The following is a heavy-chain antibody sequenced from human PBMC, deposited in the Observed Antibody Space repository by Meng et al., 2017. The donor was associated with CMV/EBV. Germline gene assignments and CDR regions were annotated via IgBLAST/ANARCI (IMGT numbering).Heavy chain of an antibody. CDR1: GYTFTSYC. J-gene: IGHJ4*02. D-gene: IGHD2-21*01. CDR2: INPSGGST. Sequence: KVSCNATGYTFTSYCMRWVRQAPGQGLEWMGIINPSGGSTSYAQKFQGRVTMTRDTSTSTVYMELSSLRSEDTAVYYCARTRMFWLVNWGQGTLVTVSS. V-gene: IGHV1-46*01. CDR3: ARTRMFWLVN.